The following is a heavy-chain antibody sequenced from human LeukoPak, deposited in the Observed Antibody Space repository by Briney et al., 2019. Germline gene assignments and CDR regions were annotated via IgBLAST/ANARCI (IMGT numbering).Heavy chain of an antibody. D-gene: IGHD5-24*01. J-gene: IGHJ4*02. V-gene: IGHV3-23*01. CDR3: AKSRGMAASGVDY. Sequence: RGSLRLSCAASGFTFSGCGMTWVRQAPGKGLEWVSGISGSGGNTYYADSVKGRFTISRDNSKNTLYLQMSSLRAEDTAVYYCAKSRGMAASGVDYWGQGTLVTVSS. CDR1: GFTFSGCG. CDR2: ISGSGGNT.